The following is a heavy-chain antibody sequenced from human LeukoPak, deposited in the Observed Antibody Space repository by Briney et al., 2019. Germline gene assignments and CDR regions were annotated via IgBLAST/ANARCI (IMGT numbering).Heavy chain of an antibody. CDR3: AREHCAGGDCYGYVDY. V-gene: IGHV3-30*03. CDR1: GFTFSNYG. Sequence: GGSLRLSCAASGFTFSNYGMHWVRQAPGKGLEWVAVISYDGSNKYYADSVKGRSTISRDNSKNTLYLQMNSLRAEDTAVYYCAREHCAGGDCYGYVDYWGQGTLVTVSS. D-gene: IGHD2-21*02. J-gene: IGHJ4*02. CDR2: ISYDGSNK.